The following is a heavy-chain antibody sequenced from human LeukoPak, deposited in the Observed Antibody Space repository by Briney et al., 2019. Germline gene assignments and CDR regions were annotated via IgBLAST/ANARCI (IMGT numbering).Heavy chain of an antibody. CDR3: AKLWTHYYYMDV. V-gene: IGHV3-23*01. J-gene: IGHJ6*03. D-gene: IGHD2-21*01. Sequence: PGGSLRLSCAASEFTFSNYDMCWVRQAPGKGLEWVTRISGSGGSRYYADSVEGRFTISRDNSKNILYLQMNSLRAEDTAIYYCAKLWTHYYYMDVWGEGTTVTVSS. CDR1: EFTFSNYD. CDR2: ISGSGGSR.